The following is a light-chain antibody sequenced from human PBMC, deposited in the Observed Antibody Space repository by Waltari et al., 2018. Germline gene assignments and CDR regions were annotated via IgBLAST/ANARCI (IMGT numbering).Light chain of an antibody. CDR1: QSVSDW. Sequence: DIQMTQSPSTLSASVGDRVTIACRASQSVSDWLVWYQQKPGEAPKVQIYKVSSLENGVPPRFSGSGFGTEFNLTITSLQPDDFATYYCQHFFNYPYTFGQGTKLE. CDR2: KVS. J-gene: IGKJ2*01. CDR3: QHFFNYPYT. V-gene: IGKV1-5*03.